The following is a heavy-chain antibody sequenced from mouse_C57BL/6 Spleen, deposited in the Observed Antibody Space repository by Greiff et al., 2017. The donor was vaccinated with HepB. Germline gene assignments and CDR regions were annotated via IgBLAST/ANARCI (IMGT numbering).Heavy chain of an antibody. J-gene: IGHJ1*03. Sequence: VQLQQSGAELVKPGASVKISCKASGYAFSSYWMNWVKQRPGKGLEWIGQIYPGDGDTNYNGKFKGKATLTADKSSSTAYMQLSSLTSEDSAVYFCARGILYYGSTYWYFDVWGTGTTVTVSS. CDR3: ARGILYYGSTYWYFDV. D-gene: IGHD1-1*01. CDR1: GYAFSSYW. CDR2: IYPGDGDT. V-gene: IGHV1-80*01.